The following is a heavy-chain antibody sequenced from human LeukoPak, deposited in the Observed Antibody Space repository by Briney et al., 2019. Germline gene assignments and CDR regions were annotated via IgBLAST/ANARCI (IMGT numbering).Heavy chain of an antibody. J-gene: IGHJ4*02. CDR2: ISGSGGSP. Sequence: PGGSLRLSCAAPGFTLCSYVMSSVPQAPGKGLEWVSAISGSGGSPYYADSVKGRFTISRDNSNNTLYVQMNSLRAEDTVVYDCAKDEGYSYGFGGQGTLVTVSA. D-gene: IGHD5-18*01. V-gene: IGHV3-23*01. CDR1: GFTLCSYV. CDR3: AKDEGYSYGF.